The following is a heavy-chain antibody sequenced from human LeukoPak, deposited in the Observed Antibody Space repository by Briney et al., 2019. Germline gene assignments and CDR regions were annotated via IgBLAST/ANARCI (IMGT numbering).Heavy chain of an antibody. V-gene: IGHV4-59*01. D-gene: IGHD3-10*01. J-gene: IGHJ6*03. CDR1: GGSISSYY. Sequence: SETLSLTCTVSGGSISSYYWSWIRQPPGKGLEWIGYIYYSGSTNYNPSLKSRVTISVDTSKNQFSLKLSSVTAADTAVYYCARGGSGSYYKAHYYYYMDVWGKGTTVTVSS. CDR2: IYYSGST. CDR3: ARGGSGSYYKAHYYYYMDV.